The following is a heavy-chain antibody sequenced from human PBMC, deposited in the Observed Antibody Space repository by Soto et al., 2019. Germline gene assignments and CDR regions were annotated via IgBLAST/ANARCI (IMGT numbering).Heavy chain of an antibody. CDR1: GFIVSSNY. CDR2: LDSGGST. CDR3: AKDGSARSFQH. V-gene: IGHV3-53*01. J-gene: IGHJ1*01. Sequence: PGGSLRLSCVASGFIVSSNYMSWVRQAPGKGLEWVSLLDSGGSTFYADSVKGRFTISRDNSKNTLYLQMNGLRAEDTAVYFCAKDGSARSFQHWGQGTLVTVS. D-gene: IGHD1-26*01.